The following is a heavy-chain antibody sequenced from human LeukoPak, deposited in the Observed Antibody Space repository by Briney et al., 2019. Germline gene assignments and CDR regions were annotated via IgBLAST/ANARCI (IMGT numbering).Heavy chain of an antibody. CDR3: ARDRHDILTGYGPYNWFDP. CDR1: GGTFSSYA. V-gene: IGHV1-69*05. Sequence: SVEVSCKASGGTFSSYAISWVRQAPGQGLEWMGGIIPIFGTANYAQKFQGRVTITTDESTSTAYMELSSLRSEDTAVYYCARDRHDILTGYGPYNWFDPWGQGTLVTVSS. J-gene: IGHJ5*02. D-gene: IGHD3-9*01. CDR2: IIPIFGTA.